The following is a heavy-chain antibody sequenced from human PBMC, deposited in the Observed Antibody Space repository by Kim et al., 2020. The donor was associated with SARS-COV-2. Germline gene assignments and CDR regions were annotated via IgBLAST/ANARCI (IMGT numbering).Heavy chain of an antibody. V-gene: IGHV3-23*01. Sequence: GGSLRLSCAASGFTFSSYAMSWVRQAPGKGLEWVSAISGSGGSTYYADSVKGRFTISRDNSKNTLYLQMNSLRAEDTAVYYCAGFGDYADAFDIWGQGTMVTVSS. D-gene: IGHD4-17*01. CDR3: AGFGDYADAFDI. J-gene: IGHJ3*02. CDR1: GFTFSSYA. CDR2: ISGSGGST.